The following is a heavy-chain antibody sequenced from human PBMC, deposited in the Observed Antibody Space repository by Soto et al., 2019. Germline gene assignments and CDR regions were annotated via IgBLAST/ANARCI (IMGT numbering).Heavy chain of an antibody. V-gene: IGHV3-74*01. CDR3: TRGPRVSSIGTGAY. J-gene: IGHJ4*02. CDR1: GFIFKMYY. Sequence: GGSPRLSCEASGFIFKMYYLHWVRQTPGKGPVWVARINDEGNNATCADSVKGRFTISRDNAKNTLYLQMDGLRVDDTGLYYCTRGPRVSSIGTGAYWGQGSLVTVSS. CDR2: INDEGNNA. D-gene: IGHD1-26*01.